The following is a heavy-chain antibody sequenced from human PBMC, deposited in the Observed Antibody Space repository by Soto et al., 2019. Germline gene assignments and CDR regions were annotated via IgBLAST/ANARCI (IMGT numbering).Heavy chain of an antibody. V-gene: IGHV1-24*01. Sequence: ASLKVSCKVSGYTLTELSMHWVRQAPGKGLEWMGGFDPEDGETIYAQKFQGRVTMTEDTSTDTAYMELSSLRSEDTAVYYCATGYSRSLYYTPFDYWGQGTLVTVSS. D-gene: IGHD6-13*01. CDR2: FDPEDGET. J-gene: IGHJ4*02. CDR1: GYTLTELS. CDR3: ATGYSRSLYYTPFDY.